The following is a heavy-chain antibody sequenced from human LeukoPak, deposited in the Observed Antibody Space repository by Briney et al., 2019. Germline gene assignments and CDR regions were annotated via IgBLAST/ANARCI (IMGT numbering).Heavy chain of an antibody. V-gene: IGHV4-59*08. Sequence: SETLSLTCTVSGGSISSYYWSWIRQPPGKGLEWIGYIYYSGGTNYNPSLKSRVTISVDTSKNQFSLKLSSVTAADTAVYYCARQRSLVAGLGYWGQGTLVTVSS. CDR2: IYYSGGT. CDR3: ARQRSLVAGLGY. J-gene: IGHJ4*02. CDR1: GGSISSYY. D-gene: IGHD5-12*01.